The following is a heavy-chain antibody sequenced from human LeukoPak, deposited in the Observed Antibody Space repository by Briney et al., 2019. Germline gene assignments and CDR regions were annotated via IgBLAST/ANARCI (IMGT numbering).Heavy chain of an antibody. CDR1: GFTFSSYW. D-gene: IGHD5-18*01. CDR2: IKQDGSEK. Sequence: PGGSLRLSCAASGFTFSSYWMSWVRQAPGKGLEWVTNIKQDGSEKYYVDSVKGRFTISRDNAKNSLYLQMNSLRAEDTAVYYCARGINQRGYSYGVLNYYYGMDVWGQGTTVTVSS. J-gene: IGHJ6*02. CDR3: ARGINQRGYSYGVLNYYYGMDV. V-gene: IGHV3-7*01.